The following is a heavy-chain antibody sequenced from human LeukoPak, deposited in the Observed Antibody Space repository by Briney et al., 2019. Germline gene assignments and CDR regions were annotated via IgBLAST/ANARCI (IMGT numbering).Heavy chain of an antibody. CDR3: ARRWVYDKRAFDA. Sequence: SETLSLTCTVSGDSITSTTYYWGWIRQSPGKGLEWIGSIYYSGTTYYNPSLKSRVTISVDTSKSQFSLKLTSVTAADTAVYYCARRWVYDKRAFDAWGQGTMVTVSS. J-gene: IGHJ3*01. V-gene: IGHV4-39*01. CDR2: IYYSGTT. D-gene: IGHD3-16*01. CDR1: GDSITSTTYY.